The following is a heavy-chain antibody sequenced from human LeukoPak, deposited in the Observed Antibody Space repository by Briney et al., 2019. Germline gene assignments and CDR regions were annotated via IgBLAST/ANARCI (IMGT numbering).Heavy chain of an antibody. V-gene: IGHV1-18*01. Sequence: ASVKVSCTASGYTFTSYGISWVRQAPGQGLEWMGWISAYNGNTNYAQKLQGRVTMTTDTSTSTTYKELRSLRSDDTAVYYCARERAQSGCSWRDGFDYWGQGTLVTVSS. J-gene: IGHJ4*02. CDR3: ARERAQSGCSWRDGFDY. CDR1: GYTFTSYG. D-gene: IGHD5-18*01. CDR2: ISAYNGNT.